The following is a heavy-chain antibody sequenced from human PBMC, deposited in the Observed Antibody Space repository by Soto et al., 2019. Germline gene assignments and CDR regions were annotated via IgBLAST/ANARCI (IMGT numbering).Heavy chain of an antibody. CDR3: ARASSMVRGVINY. J-gene: IGHJ4*02. Sequence: QVQLVQSGAEVKKPGASVKVSCKASGYTFTGYYMHWVRQAPGQGLELMGWINPHSGGTNYAQKFQGWVTMTRDTSISTAYMELSRLRSDDTAVYYCARASSMVRGVINYWGQGTLVTVSS. V-gene: IGHV1-2*04. CDR1: GYTFTGYY. CDR2: INPHSGGT. D-gene: IGHD3-10*01.